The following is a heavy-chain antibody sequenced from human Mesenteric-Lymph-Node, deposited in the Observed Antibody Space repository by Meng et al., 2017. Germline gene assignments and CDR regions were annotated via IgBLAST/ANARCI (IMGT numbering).Heavy chain of an antibody. Sequence: QVQLQESGPGLVKPSQTLPLTCTVPGGSISSGNHYWSWIRQHPGKGLEYIGYIYYSGSTYYNPSLKSRVIISVDTSKNQFSLRLNSVTAADTAVYYCASLYGDSSVWYLDLWGRGTLVTVSS. J-gene: IGHJ2*01. CDR2: IYYSGST. CDR3: ASLYGDSSVWYLDL. D-gene: IGHD4-17*01. V-gene: IGHV4-31*03. CDR1: GGSISSGNHY.